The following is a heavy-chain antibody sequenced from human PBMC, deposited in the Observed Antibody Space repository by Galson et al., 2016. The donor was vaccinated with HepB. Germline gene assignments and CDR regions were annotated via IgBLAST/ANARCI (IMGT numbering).Heavy chain of an antibody. CDR2: SGSGGPP. D-gene: IGHD3-9*01. CDR1: GFTFSSYA. CDR3: AKSVLEYDILTGYYRRGADY. Sequence: SLRLSCAASGFTFSSYAMSWVRQAPGKGLEWVSSSGSGGPPSYADSVKGRFTISRDNSKNTLFLQMHSLRADDTAVYYCAKSVLEYDILTGYYRRGADYWGQGTLVTVSS. V-gene: IGHV3-23*01. J-gene: IGHJ4*02.